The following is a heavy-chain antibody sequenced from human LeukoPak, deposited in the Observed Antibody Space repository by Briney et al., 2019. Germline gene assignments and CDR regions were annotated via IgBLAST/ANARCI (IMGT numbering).Heavy chain of an antibody. CDR2: ISYDGSNK. J-gene: IGHJ3*02. D-gene: IGHD6-19*01. Sequence: PGGSLRLSCAASGFTFSSYAMHWVRQAPGKGLEWVAVISYDGSNKYYADSVRGRFTISRDNSKNTLYLQMNSLRAEDTAVYYCARVQWAFDIWGQGTMVTVSS. CDR1: GFTFSSYA. V-gene: IGHV3-30*04. CDR3: ARVQWAFDI.